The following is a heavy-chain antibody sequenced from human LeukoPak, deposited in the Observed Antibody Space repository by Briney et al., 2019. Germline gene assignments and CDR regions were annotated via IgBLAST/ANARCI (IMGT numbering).Heavy chain of an antibody. J-gene: IGHJ3*02. D-gene: IGHD2-15*01. CDR2: INPNSGGT. CDR3: ASLFCSGGSCYSGVGAFDI. CDR1: GYTFTGYY. Sequence: ASVKVSCKASGYTFTGYYMHWVRQAPGRGREWMGWINPNSGGTNYAQKFQGRVTMTRDTSISTPYMELSRLRSDDTAVYYCASLFCSGGSCYSGVGAFDIWGQGTMVTVSS. V-gene: IGHV1-2*02.